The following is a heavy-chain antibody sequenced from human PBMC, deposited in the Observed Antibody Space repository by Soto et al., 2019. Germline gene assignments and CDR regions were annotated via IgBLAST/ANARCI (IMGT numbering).Heavy chain of an antibody. V-gene: IGHV3-23*01. J-gene: IGHJ4*02. CDR1: GFTFSSYA. CDR3: AKVGFYSSSSGYYFDY. Sequence: GGSLRLSCAASGFTFSSYAMSWVRQAPGKGLEWVSAISGSGGSTYYADSVKGRFTISRDNSKNTLYLQMNSLRAEDTAVYYCAKVGFYSSSSGYYFDYWGQGTLVTVSS. CDR2: ISGSGGST. D-gene: IGHD6-6*01.